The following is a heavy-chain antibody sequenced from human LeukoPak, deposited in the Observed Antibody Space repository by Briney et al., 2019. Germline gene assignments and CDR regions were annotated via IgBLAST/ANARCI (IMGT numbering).Heavy chain of an antibody. D-gene: IGHD6-25*01. CDR2: IYYNGNT. Sequence: PSETLSLTCNVSGGSIGGRTFYWDWIRQPPGKGLEWIATIYYNGNTFYNPSLKSRVAISIDMSKSQFSLHLSSVTAADTAIYYCARLTAPAGHRGAFDIWGPGTMVTVSS. V-gene: IGHV4-39*01. CDR1: GGSIGGRTFY. CDR3: ARLTAPAGHRGAFDI. J-gene: IGHJ3*02.